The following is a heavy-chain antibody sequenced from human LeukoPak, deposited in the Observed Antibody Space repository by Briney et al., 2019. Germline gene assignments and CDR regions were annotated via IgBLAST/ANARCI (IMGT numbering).Heavy chain of an antibody. CDR2: IYPGDSDT. V-gene: IGHV5-51*01. J-gene: IGHJ4*02. CDR1: GYSFTSFW. CDR3: ARQASAASYY. D-gene: IGHD6-13*01. Sequence: GESLKISCKGSGYSFTSFWIGWVRQMPGKGLEWMGIIYPGDSDTKYSPSFQGQVTLSVDKSITTAYLQWSSLKASDTAMYYCARQASAASYYWGQGTLATVSS.